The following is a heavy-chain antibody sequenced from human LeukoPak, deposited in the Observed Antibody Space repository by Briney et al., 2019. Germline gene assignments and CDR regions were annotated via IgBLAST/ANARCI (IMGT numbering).Heavy chain of an antibody. J-gene: IGHJ4*02. CDR3: ARGGDDYVWGSYRF. Sequence: SETLSLTCTVSGGSISSYYWSWIRQPPGKGLEWIGYIYCSGSTNYNPSLKSRVTISEDTSKNQFSPKLSSVTAADTAVYYCARGGDDYVWGSYRFWGQGTLVTVSS. V-gene: IGHV4-59*12. CDR2: IYCSGST. D-gene: IGHD3-16*02. CDR1: GGSISSYY.